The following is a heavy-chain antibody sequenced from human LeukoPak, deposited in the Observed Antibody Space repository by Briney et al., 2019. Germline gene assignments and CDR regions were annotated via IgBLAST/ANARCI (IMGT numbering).Heavy chain of an antibody. J-gene: IGHJ4*02. Sequence: GRSLRLSCAASGFTLSSYGMHWVCHTPGKGLEWVAVISYDGSNKYYADSVKGRFTISRDNSKNTLYLQMNSLRAEDTAVYYCANYVDYWGQGTLVTVSS. CDR3: ANYVDY. CDR1: GFTLSSYG. CDR2: ISYDGSNK. V-gene: IGHV3-30*18.